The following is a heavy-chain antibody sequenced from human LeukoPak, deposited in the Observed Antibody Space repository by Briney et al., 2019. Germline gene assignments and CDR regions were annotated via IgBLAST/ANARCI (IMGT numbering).Heavy chain of an antibody. V-gene: IGHV1-2*02. Sequence: ASVKVSCKASGYTFTGYYMHWVRQAPGQGLEWMGWINPNSGGTNYAQKFQGRVTMTRDTSISTAYMELSRLRSDDTAVYYCARSYDSRGYYYYGMDVWGQGTTVTVSS. CDR2: INPNSGGT. J-gene: IGHJ6*02. CDR1: GYTFTGYY. D-gene: IGHD3-22*01. CDR3: ARSYDSRGYYYYGMDV.